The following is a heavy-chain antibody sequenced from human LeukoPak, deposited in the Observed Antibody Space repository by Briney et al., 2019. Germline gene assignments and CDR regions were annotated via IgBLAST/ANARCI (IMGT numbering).Heavy chain of an antibody. D-gene: IGHD6-6*01. CDR3: AEISSSSRDFAV. Sequence: GGSLRLSCAASGFTFSSYGMPWVRQAPGKGLEWVAVISYDGSNKYYADSVKGRFTISRDNSKNTLYLQMNSLRAEDTAVYYCAEISSSSRDFAVWGQGTLVTVSS. CDR1: GFTFSSYG. V-gene: IGHV3-30*03. CDR2: ISYDGSNK. J-gene: IGHJ4*02.